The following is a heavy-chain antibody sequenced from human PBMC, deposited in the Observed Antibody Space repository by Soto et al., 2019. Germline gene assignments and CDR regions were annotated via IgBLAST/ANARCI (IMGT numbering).Heavy chain of an antibody. CDR1: GGTFSSYA. V-gene: IGHV1-69*12. CDR2: IMPIFGTP. CDR3: ARDKDRPQLGGNYYYIMDV. J-gene: IGHJ6*02. D-gene: IGHD3-3*02. Sequence: QVQLVQSGSEVKKPGSSVKVSCKASGGTFSSYAISWVRQVPGQGLEWMGGIMPIFGTPDYAQKFQGRVTITADESTSIAYMKLSSLRSEDTGVYYCARDKDRPQLGGNYYYIMDVWGQGTTVTVSS.